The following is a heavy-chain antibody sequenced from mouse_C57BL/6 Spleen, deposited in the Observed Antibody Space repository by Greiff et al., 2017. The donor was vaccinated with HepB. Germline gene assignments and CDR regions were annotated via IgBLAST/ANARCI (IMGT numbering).Heavy chain of an antibody. CDR1: GFTFSSYA. V-gene: IGHV5-9-1*02. J-gene: IGHJ4*01. D-gene: IGHD2-5*01. CDR3: TREAYYSNYGGGYAMDY. Sequence: EVMLVESGEGLVKPGGSLKLSCAASGFTFSSYAMSWVRQTPEKRLEWVAYISSGGDYIYYADTVKGRFTISRDNARNTLYLQRSSLKSEDTAMYYCTREAYYSNYGGGYAMDYWGQGTSVTVSS. CDR2: ISSGGDYI.